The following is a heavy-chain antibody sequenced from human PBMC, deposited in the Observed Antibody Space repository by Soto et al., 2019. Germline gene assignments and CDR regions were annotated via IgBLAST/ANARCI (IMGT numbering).Heavy chain of an antibody. V-gene: IGHV3-33*01. J-gene: IGHJ4*02. CDR1: GFTFSSYG. Sequence: GGSLRLSCAASGFTFSSYGIHWVRQAPGKGLEWVAVIWYDGSNKYYADSVKGRFTIYRDNSKNTLYLQMNSLRAEDTAVYYCARDRAPYYDFWSGCFDYWGQGTMVTVSS. CDR3: ARDRAPYYDFWSGCFDY. D-gene: IGHD3-3*01. CDR2: IWYDGSNK.